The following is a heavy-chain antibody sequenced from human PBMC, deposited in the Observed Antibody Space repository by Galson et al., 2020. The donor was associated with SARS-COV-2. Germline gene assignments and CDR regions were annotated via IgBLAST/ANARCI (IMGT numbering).Heavy chain of an antibody. Sequence: GESLKISCKASGYNFATYWIGWVRQMPGKGLEWMGIIYPGDSDARYSPSFQGQVTISADRSISTAYLQWSSLKASDSAMYYCARQRTPGGYSYGSFEHWGQGTTVTVSS. CDR3: ARQRTPGGYSYGSFEH. J-gene: IGHJ4*02. CDR2: IYPGDSDA. CDR1: GYNFATYW. D-gene: IGHD5-18*01. V-gene: IGHV5-51*01.